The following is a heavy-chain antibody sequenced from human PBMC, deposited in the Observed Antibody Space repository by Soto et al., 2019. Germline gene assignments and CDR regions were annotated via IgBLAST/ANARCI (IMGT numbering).Heavy chain of an antibody. D-gene: IGHD2-15*01. CDR1: GYTFTSYG. CDR2: ISAYNGNT. V-gene: IGHV1-18*01. Sequence: GASVKVSCKASGYTFTSYGISWVRQAPGQGLEWMGWISAYNGNTNYAQKLQGRVTMTTDTSTSTAYMELRSLRSDDTAVYYCARTVRAEAATYFFPDYWGQGTLVTVSS. J-gene: IGHJ4*02. CDR3: ARTVRAEAATYFFPDY.